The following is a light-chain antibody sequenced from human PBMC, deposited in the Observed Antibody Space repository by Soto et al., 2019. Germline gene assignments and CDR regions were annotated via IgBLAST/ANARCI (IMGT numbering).Light chain of an antibody. CDR2: QVT. J-gene: IGLJ7*01. Sequence: CVLAQPASGSRSPGPSITICCTGTSSDLGIHNDVSWYQQPPCKAPKLMIYQVTNRPSGFSNRFSGARSGHTASLTSSGRQAEDEAGYCWSSVAAGRQYEFG. V-gene: IGLV2-14*01. CDR3: SSVAAGRQYE. CDR1: SSDLGIHND.